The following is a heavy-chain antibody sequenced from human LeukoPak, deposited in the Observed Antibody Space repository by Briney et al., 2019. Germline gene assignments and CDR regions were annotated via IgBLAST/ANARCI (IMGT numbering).Heavy chain of an antibody. CDR2: IKNDGTTT. CDR3: AREGAAMAPRYFDH. D-gene: IGHD5-18*01. CDR1: GFTFSSYW. J-gene: IGHJ4*02. V-gene: IGHV3-74*01. Sequence: GGSLRLSCAASGFTFSSYWMLWVRQIPGKGLLWVSRIKNDGTTTTYADSVKGRFTISRDNAKNMLYLQMNSLRPEDTAVYYCAREGAAMAPRYFDHWGQGTLVTVSS.